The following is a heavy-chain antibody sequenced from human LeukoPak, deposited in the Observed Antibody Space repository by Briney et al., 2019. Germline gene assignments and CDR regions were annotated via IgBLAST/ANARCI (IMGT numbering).Heavy chain of an antibody. CDR1: GFTLNGYS. CDR3: ARDSYNYYGSRYSDL. J-gene: IGHJ2*01. CDR2: TAHT. Sequence: GGSLRLSCEASGFTLNGYSINWVRQAPGKGLEWLSSTAHTQYTDSMKGRLTVSRDNAKNALYLQINSLTTEDTAVYYCARDSYNYYGSRYSDLWGRGTLVTVSS. D-gene: IGHD3-10*01. V-gene: IGHV3-21*01.